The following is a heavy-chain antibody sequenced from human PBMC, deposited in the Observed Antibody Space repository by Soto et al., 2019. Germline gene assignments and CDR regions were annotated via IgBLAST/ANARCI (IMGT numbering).Heavy chain of an antibody. V-gene: IGHV4-59*01. CDR3: ARYDSSGTLDY. J-gene: IGHJ4*02. CDR2: IYYSGST. D-gene: IGHD3-22*01. CDR1: GGSISSYY. Sequence: SETLSLTCTVSGGSISSYYWSWIRQPPGKGLEWIGYIYYSGSTNYNPSLKSRVTISVDTSKNQFSLKLSSVTAADTAVYYCARYDSSGTLDYWGQGTLVTVSS.